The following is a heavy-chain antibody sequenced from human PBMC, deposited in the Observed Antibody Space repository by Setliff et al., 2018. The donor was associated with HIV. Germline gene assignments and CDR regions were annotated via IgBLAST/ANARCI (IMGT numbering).Heavy chain of an antibody. J-gene: IGHJ4*02. CDR3: ARASVVHAIAVGY. CDR2: IYYSGST. Sequence: SETLSLTCTVSGGSISSSSYYWGWIRQPPGKGLEWIGSIYYSGSTYYNPSLKSRVTISVDTSKNQFSLKLSSVTAADTAVYYCARASVVHAIAVGYWGQGTLVTVSS. D-gene: IGHD2-15*01. V-gene: IGHV4-39*01. CDR1: GGSISSSSYY.